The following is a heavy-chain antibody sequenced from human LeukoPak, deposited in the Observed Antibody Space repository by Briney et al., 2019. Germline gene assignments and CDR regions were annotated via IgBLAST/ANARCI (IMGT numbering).Heavy chain of an antibody. J-gene: IGHJ4*02. CDR3: ARPTVTTSRRSAFDY. V-gene: IGHV3-30*04. Sequence: GVSLRLSCAASGFTFSSYSMAWVRQAPGKGLKWVAVVSSDGIHKYYAESVKGLFTISRDNSKKTLYMQMNSMRAEDTAAYYCARPTVTTSRRSAFDYWGQRALVAVSS. D-gene: IGHD4-17*01. CDR2: VSSDGIHK. CDR1: GFTFSSYS.